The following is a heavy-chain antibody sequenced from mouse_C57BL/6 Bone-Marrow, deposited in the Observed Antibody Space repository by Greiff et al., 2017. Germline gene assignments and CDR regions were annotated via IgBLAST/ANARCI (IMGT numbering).Heavy chain of an antibody. D-gene: IGHD1-1*01. Sequence: EVKLVESGGGLVQPGGSLSLSCAASGFTFTDYYMSWVRQPPGKALEWLGFIRNKANGYTTEYSASVKGRFTISRDNSQSILYLQMNALRAEDSATYYCARLGLVVATVDYWGQGTTLTVSS. V-gene: IGHV7-3*01. CDR3: ARLGLVVATVDY. CDR2: IRNKANGYTT. CDR1: GFTFTDYY. J-gene: IGHJ2*01.